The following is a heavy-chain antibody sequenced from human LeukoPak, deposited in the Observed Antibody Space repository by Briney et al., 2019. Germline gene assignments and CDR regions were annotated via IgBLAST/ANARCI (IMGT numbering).Heavy chain of an antibody. CDR1: GYTFTSYA. D-gene: IGHD2-8*01. Sequence: ASVKVSCKASGYTFTSYAMHWVRQAPGQRLEWMGWINAGNGNTKYSQKFQGRVTITRDTSASTAYMELSGLRSEDTAVYYCARGDGVGYFDYWGQGTLVTVSS. J-gene: IGHJ4*02. CDR2: INAGNGNT. CDR3: ARGDGVGYFDY. V-gene: IGHV1-3*01.